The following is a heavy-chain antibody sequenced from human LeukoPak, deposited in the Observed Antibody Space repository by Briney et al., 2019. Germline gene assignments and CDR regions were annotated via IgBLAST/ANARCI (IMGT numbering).Heavy chain of an antibody. J-gene: IGHJ2*01. CDR3: ARYPGGWPSSVNWYFDL. Sequence: SETLSLTCAVYGGSFSGYYWSWIRQPQGKGGEGFGKITNSGSTNYNPSLKSRVTISVDTSKNQFSLKLSSVTAADTAVYYCARYPGGWPSSVNWYFDLWGRGTLVTVSS. CDR2: ITNSGST. CDR1: GGSFSGYY. V-gene: IGHV4-34*01. D-gene: IGHD3-16*01.